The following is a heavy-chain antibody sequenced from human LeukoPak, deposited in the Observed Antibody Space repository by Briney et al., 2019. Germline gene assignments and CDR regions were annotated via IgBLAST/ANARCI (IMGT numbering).Heavy chain of an antibody. J-gene: IGHJ4*02. CDR1: GYTFTSYG. D-gene: IGHD2-15*01. CDR2: ISTYNGAT. Sequence: GASVKVSCKASGYTFTSYGISWVRQAPGQGLEWMGWISTYNGATYYAQKLQGRVTMTTDTSTSTAYIELRSLRSDDTAVYYCARGPFCSGATCYSQYFDYWGQEILVTVSS. V-gene: IGHV1-18*01. CDR3: ARGPFCSGATCYSQYFDY.